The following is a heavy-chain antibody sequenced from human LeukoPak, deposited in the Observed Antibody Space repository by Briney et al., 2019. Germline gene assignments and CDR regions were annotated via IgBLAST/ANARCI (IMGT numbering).Heavy chain of an antibody. CDR3: ARDEEGGDGYNYFDY. CDR1: GGPISSGGYY. D-gene: IGHD5-24*01. CDR2: LYYSGSP. V-gene: IGHV4-31*03. J-gene: IGHJ4*02. Sequence: SETLSLTCTVSGGPISSGGYYWSWIRPHPGKGLEWIVYLYYSGSPYYNPPLKRRVTITGDTSKNQFSLKLSSLTAADTAVYYCARDEEGGDGYNYFDYWGQGTLVTVSS.